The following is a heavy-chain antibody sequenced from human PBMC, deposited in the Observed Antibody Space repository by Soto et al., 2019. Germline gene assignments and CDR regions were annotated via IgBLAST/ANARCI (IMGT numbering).Heavy chain of an antibody. Sequence: SETLSLTCTVSGGSISSGDYYWSWIRQPPGKGLEWIGYIYCSGSTYYNPSLKSRVTISVDTSKNQFSLKLSSVTAADTAVYYCARMNSGYAYGMDVWGQGTTVTVSS. V-gene: IGHV4-30-4*01. CDR1: GGSISSGDYY. D-gene: IGHD5-12*01. J-gene: IGHJ6*02. CDR2: IYCSGST. CDR3: ARMNSGYAYGMDV.